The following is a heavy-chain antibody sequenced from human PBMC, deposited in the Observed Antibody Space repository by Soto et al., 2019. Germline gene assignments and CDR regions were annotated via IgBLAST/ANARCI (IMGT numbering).Heavy chain of an antibody. CDR2: INHSGST. D-gene: IGHD3-10*01. Sequence: QVQLQQWGAGLLKPSETLSLTCAVYGGSFSGYYWSWIRQPPGKGLEWIGEINHSGSTNYNPSLKSRVTISVDTSTNQFSLKLSSVTAADAAVYYCARPTPRDGMDVWGQGTTVTVSS. CDR3: ARPTPRDGMDV. J-gene: IGHJ6*02. CDR1: GGSFSGYY. V-gene: IGHV4-34*01.